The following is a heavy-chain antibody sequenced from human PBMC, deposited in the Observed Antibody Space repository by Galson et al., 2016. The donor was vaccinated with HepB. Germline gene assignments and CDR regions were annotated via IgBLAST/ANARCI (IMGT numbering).Heavy chain of an antibody. D-gene: IGHD3-16*01. CDR1: GGSFSSYA. V-gene: IGHV1-69*13. CDR3: AIEGRSRGTYYAPNAFDI. CDR2: IIPIFGTA. Sequence: SVKVSCKASGGSFSSYAISWVRQAPGQGLEWMGGIIPIFGTANYAQKFQDRVTITADDSTSTAYMELSSLRSEDTAVYYCAIEGRSRGTYYAPNAFDIWGQGTMVTVSS. J-gene: IGHJ3*02.